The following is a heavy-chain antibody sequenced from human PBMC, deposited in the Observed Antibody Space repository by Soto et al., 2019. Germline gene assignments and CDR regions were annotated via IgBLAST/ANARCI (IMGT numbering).Heavy chain of an antibody. J-gene: IGHJ4*02. D-gene: IGHD1-26*01. CDR2: ITSSGSNT. V-gene: IGHV3-23*01. CDR1: GFTFSSFA. CDR3: AKGVGPTSRFDY. Sequence: HPGGSLRLSCAASGFTFSSFAMSWVRQAPGKGLEWVSTITSSGSNTYYADSVKGQFTISRDNSKNTLYLQMNSLRGDDTALYYCAKGVGPTSRFDYWGQGTLVTVSS.